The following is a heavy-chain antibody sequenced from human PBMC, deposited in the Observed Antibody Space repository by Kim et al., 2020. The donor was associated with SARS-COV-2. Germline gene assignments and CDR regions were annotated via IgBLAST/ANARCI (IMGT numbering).Heavy chain of an antibody. Sequence: SVKVSCKTSGGTFSTSGFSWVRQAPGQGLDYMGGIIPLLGTPNYAQKFQGRLTIRTDESSSTAYMELTSLTSDDTAVYYCASAEGPSLAAADRARFWGQGTLVTVSS. CDR2: IIPLLGTP. D-gene: IGHD6-13*01. V-gene: IGHV1-69*05. CDR3: ASAEGPSLAAADRARF. J-gene: IGHJ4*02. CDR1: GGTFSTSG.